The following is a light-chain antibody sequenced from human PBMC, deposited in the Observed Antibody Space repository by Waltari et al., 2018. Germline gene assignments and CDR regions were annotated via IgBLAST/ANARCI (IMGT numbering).Light chain of an antibody. Sequence: DIVMTQSPEFLAVPLGERATINCKSSQSVLYSSNNKNYLAWYQQKPGQPPKLLIHWASNRESGVPDRFSCSGSGTDFTLTISSLQAEDVAVYYCQQYYAVRRTFGQGTKVEV. CDR3: QQYYAVRRT. CDR2: WAS. V-gene: IGKV4-1*01. CDR1: QSVLYSSNNKNY. J-gene: IGKJ1*01.